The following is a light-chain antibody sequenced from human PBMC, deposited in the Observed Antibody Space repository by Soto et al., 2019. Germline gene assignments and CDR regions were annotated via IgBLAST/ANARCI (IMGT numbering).Light chain of an antibody. CDR3: AGWDGSLKGFV. V-gene: IGLV1-44*01. CDR2: ENN. J-gene: IGLJ1*01. CDR1: ASNIGRDP. Sequence: QSVLTQPPSASGAPEQRVTISCSGSASNIGRDPVNWYQQVPGTAPKLPIYENNHRPSGVPDRFSGSKSGTSASLVISGLQSEDEAEYFCAGWDGSLKGFVFGTGTKVTVL.